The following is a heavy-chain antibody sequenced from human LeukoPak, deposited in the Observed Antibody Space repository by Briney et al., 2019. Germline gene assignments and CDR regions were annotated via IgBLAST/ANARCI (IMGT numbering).Heavy chain of an antibody. CDR1: GYTLTELS. V-gene: IGHV1-24*01. Sequence: ASVKVSCKVSGYTLTELSMHWVRQAPGKGLEWMGCFDPEDGETIYAQKFQGRVTMTEDTSTDTAYMELSSLRSEDTAVYYCATGVGAGVGATPYGMDVWGQGTTVTVSS. D-gene: IGHD1-26*01. CDR2: FDPEDGET. J-gene: IGHJ6*02. CDR3: ATGVGAGVGATPYGMDV.